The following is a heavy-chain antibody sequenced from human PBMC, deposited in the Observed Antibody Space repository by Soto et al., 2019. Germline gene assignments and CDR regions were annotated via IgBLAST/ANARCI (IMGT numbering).Heavy chain of an antibody. J-gene: IGHJ4*02. V-gene: IGHV1-3*01. D-gene: IGHD6-13*01. Sequence: ASVKVSCKASGYNFASFGLQWVRQAPGQRPAWVGWINVGTGNTKYSEQFKDRVTITSDTSASTGYMELRSLKPENTAVYYCARDRAAAVDYWGQGTLVTVSS. CDR3: ARDRAAAVDY. CDR2: INVGTGNT. CDR1: GYNFASFG.